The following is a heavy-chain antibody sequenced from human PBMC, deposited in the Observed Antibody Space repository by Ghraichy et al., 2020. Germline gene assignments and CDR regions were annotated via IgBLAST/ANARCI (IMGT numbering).Heavy chain of an antibody. CDR1: GFTFSSYA. CDR2: ISSNGGST. D-gene: IGHD2-2*01. J-gene: IGHJ4*02. CDR3: VKDPFCSSTTCYGPLQD. V-gene: IGHV3-64D*06. Sequence: RGSLRLSCSASGFTFSSYAIHWVRQAPGKGLEYVSAISSNGGSTYYADSVKGRFTISRDNSKNTLYLQMSSLRAEDTAVYYCVKDPFCSSTTCYGPLQDWGQGALVTVSS.